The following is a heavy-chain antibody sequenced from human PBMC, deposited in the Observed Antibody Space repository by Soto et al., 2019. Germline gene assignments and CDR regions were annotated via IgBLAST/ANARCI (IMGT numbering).Heavy chain of an antibody. J-gene: IGHJ6*02. Sequence: GESLTISCKGSGYSFASYWISWVRQMPGKGLEWMGRINPSDSYTNYSPSFQGHVTISADKSISTAYLQWSSLKASDTAMYYCARTNYYYYGMDVWGQGTTVTVSS. CDR2: INPSDSYT. CDR1: GYSFASYW. V-gene: IGHV5-10-1*01. CDR3: ARTNYYYYGMDV.